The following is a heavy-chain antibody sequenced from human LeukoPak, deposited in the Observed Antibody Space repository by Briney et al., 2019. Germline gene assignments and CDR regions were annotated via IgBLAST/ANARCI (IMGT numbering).Heavy chain of an antibody. CDR2: ISGSGGSI. CDR3: ASLVI. J-gene: IGHJ3*02. CDR1: GFNFSRYA. V-gene: IGHV3-23*01. Sequence: PGGSLRLSCAASGFNFSRYAISWVRQAPGKGLQWISSISGSGGSIYYADSVKGRLTISRDNSKNTLYLELSSLRAEDTAVYYCASLVIWGQGTMVTVSS.